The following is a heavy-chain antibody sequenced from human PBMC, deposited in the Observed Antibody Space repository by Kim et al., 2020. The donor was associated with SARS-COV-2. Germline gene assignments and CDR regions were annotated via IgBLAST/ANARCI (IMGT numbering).Heavy chain of an antibody. J-gene: IGHJ6*02. Sequence: GGSLRLSCVISGFSVDKFAIHWVRQVPGKGLEWVSGIYWNGGWTGYADSVKGRFTISRDKAKNSLYLQMNSLRVEDSALYYCTRDLNPGGADVWGQGTTV. D-gene: IGHD4-17*01. CDR3: TRDLNPGGADV. V-gene: IGHV3-20*04. CDR2: IYWNGGWT. CDR1: GFSVDKFA.